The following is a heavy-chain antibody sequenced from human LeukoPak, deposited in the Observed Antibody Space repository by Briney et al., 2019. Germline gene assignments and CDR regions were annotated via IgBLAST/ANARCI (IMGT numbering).Heavy chain of an antibody. CDR1: GFIFNTYS. Sequence: GGCLSLSCAVSGFIFNTYSMNWVRQAPGKGVGWVSYISSSGGTIYYADSVKGRFTISRDNANNSLYLQLNSLTVEDTAVYYCARDLDYGLDYWGQGTLVTVSS. D-gene: IGHD4-17*01. CDR3: ARDLDYGLDY. CDR2: ISSSGGTI. J-gene: IGHJ4*02. V-gene: IGHV3-48*01.